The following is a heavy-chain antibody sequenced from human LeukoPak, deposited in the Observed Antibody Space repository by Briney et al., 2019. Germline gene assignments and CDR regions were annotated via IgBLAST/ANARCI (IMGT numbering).Heavy chain of an antibody. J-gene: IGHJ4*02. CDR1: GLTFSNAW. V-gene: IGHV3-15*01. Sequence: TGGSLRLSCAASGLTFSNAWMSWVRQAPGKGLEWVGRIKSKTDGGTADYAAPVQGRFTISRDDSKNTLYLQMDSLKTEDTAVYYCTTYGAGRNLPYYWGQGTLVTVSS. D-gene: IGHD3-10*01. CDR3: TTYGAGRNLPYY. CDR2: IKSKTDGGTA.